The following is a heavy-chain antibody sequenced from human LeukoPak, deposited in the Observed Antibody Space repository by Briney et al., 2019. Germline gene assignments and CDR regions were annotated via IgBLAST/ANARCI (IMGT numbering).Heavy chain of an antibody. CDR2: ISYDGRNT. J-gene: IGHJ4*02. CDR1: GFTFSSYA. D-gene: IGHD6-13*01. V-gene: IGHV3-30*04. Sequence: GGSLRLSCVASGFTFSSYAMHWVRQAPGKGLEWVALISYDGRNTYYADSVKGRFTISRDNSKNTLYLQMNSLRAEDTAVYYCANRGRIAAAGPVDYWGQGTLVTVSS. CDR3: ANRGRIAAAGPVDY.